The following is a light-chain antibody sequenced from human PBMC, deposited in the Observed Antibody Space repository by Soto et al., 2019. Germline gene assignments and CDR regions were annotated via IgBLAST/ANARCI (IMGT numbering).Light chain of an antibody. V-gene: IGLV2-14*03. CDR2: DVS. Sequence: QSALTQPASVSGSPGQSITISCTGTSSDVGGYNFVSWYQQNPGKAPKLIIYDVSNRPSGVSNRFSGSKSGNTASLTISGLQTEDEADYYCSSYTSSTTWVFGGGTKVTVL. CDR1: SSDVGGYNF. CDR3: SSYTSSTTWV. J-gene: IGLJ3*02.